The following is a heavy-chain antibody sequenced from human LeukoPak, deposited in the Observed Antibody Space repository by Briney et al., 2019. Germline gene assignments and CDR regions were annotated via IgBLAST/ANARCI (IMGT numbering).Heavy chain of an antibody. CDR3: ARGLAAVGTSSYYFDY. D-gene: IGHD6-13*01. Sequence: PGGSLRLSCAASGFTVSSNYMSWVRQAPGKGLEWVSVLYSGGDTYYRDSVKGRFAISRDNSKNTLYLQMSSLKAEDTAMYYCARGLAAVGTSSYYFDYWGRGTLVTVSS. CDR2: LYSGGDT. V-gene: IGHV3-53*01. CDR1: GFTVSSNY. J-gene: IGHJ4*02.